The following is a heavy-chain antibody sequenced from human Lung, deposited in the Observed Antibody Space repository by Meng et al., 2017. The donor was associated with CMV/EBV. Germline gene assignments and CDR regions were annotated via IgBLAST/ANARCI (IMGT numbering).Heavy chain of an antibody. J-gene: IGHJ5*01. CDR1: GGSFSGYY. CDR2: INHSGST. CDR3: ARGGYCSSTSCYKLYRNGFDP. D-gene: IGHD2-2*02. Sequence: TXXVYGGSFSGYYWSWIRQPPGKGLEWIGEINHSGSTNYNPSLKSRVTISVDTSKNQFSLKLSSVTAADTAVYYCARGGYCSSTSCYKLYRNGFDPXGQGXLVTVSS. V-gene: IGHV4-34*01.